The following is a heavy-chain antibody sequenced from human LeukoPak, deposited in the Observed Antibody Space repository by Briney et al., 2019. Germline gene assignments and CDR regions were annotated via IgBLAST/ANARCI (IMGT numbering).Heavy chain of an antibody. D-gene: IGHD6-19*01. V-gene: IGHV3-23*01. Sequence: GGSLRLSCAASGFTFSNCAMTWVRQAPGKGLEWVSGISGSGDNTYYADSVKGRFTISRANSKNTVYLQMNSLRAEDTAVYYCAKVGVVEVSGSKVDYWGQGTLVTVSS. J-gene: IGHJ4*02. CDR3: AKVGVVEVSGSKVDY. CDR2: ISGSGDNT. CDR1: GFTFSNCA.